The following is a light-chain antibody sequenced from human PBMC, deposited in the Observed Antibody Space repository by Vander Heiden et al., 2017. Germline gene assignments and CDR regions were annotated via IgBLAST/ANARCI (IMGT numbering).Light chain of an antibody. CDR2: GTS. J-gene: IGLJ2*01. CDR3: QSYDSSLSGKEGVV. V-gene: IGLV1-40*01. CDR1: SSNSGAGYD. Sequence: QSVLTQPPSVSGAPGQRVAISCTGSSSNSGAGYDVHWYEQLPGTAPKLLIYGTSNRPSGVPDRFSGSKSGTSASLAITGLQAEDEADYYCQSYDSSLSGKEGVVFGGGTKLTVL.